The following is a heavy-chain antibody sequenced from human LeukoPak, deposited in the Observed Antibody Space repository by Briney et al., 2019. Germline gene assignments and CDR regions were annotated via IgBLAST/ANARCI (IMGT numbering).Heavy chain of an antibody. CDR3: ARDSFSEAAAGADAFDI. CDR1: GFTFSDYY. D-gene: IGHD6-13*01. CDR2: ISSSGTNI. V-gene: IGHV3-11*04. Sequence: PGGSLRLSCAASGFTFSDYYMSWIRQAPGMGLEWVSHISSSGTNIYYADSVKGRFTISRDYAKNSLYLQMNSLRAEDTAVYYCARDSFSEAAAGADAFDIWGQGTMVTVSS. J-gene: IGHJ3*02.